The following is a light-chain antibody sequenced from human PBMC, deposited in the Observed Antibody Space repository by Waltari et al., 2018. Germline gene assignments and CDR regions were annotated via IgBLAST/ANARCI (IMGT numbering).Light chain of an antibody. CDR2: SAS. CDR1: QGISTY. CDR3: QQYYSYPRT. J-gene: IGKJ1*01. V-gene: IGKV1-8*01. Sequence: AIRMTQSPSALAASRGDRVTITCRASQGISTYLAWYQQKPGEAPKLLMYSASTLQSGVPSRFSGSGSGTDFTLTISCLQSEDFATYYCQQYYSYPRTFGPGTKVEV.